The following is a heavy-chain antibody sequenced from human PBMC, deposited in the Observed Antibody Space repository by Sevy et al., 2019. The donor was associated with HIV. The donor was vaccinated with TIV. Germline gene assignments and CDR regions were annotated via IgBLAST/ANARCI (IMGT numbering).Heavy chain of an antibody. CDR3: ATGRQGVTYGY. D-gene: IGHD3-10*01. CDR1: GFNFRIYA. J-gene: IGHJ4*02. Sequence: GGFLRLSCAASGFNFRIYAMHWVRQAPGKGLEWVAVISYDGSDKFYAESVKGRFTISRDNSKNMVFLQLNSLRGDDTAVYYCATGRQGVTYGYWGQGTPVTVSS. CDR2: ISYDGSDK. V-gene: IGHV3-30*03.